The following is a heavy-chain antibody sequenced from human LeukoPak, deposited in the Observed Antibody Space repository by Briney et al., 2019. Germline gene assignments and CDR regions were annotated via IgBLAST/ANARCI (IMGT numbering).Heavy chain of an antibody. CDR3: ARHEVNGDFDY. V-gene: IGHV4-39*01. CDR1: VGSISSSIYC. Sequence: SETLSLTCTVSVGSISSSIYCCGWIRQPPGKGLEWIESIYYIGSTYYNPSLKSRVTISVDTSKNQFSPKLTSVNGAEKGVYYCARHEVNGDFDYWGQGTLVTVSS. D-gene: IGHD2-8*01. J-gene: IGHJ4*02. CDR2: IYYIGST.